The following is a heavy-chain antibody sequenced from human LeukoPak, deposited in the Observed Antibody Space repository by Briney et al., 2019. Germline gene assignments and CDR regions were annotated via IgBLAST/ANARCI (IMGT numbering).Heavy chain of an antibody. CDR2: MHTSGST. Sequence: SETQSLTCTVSGGSISSYYWSWIRQPAGKGLEWIGRMHTSGSTNYNPSLKSRVTMSVDTSKNQFSLKLSSVTAADTAVYYCARDRYYYDSSGYSRFDYWGQGTLVTVSS. CDR3: ARDRYYYDSSGYSRFDY. J-gene: IGHJ4*02. CDR1: GGSISSYY. D-gene: IGHD3-22*01. V-gene: IGHV4-4*07.